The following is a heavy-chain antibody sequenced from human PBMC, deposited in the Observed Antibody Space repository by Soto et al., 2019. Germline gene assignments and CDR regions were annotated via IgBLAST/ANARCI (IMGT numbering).Heavy chain of an antibody. V-gene: IGHV3-23*01. CDR2: IISSGVDT. CDR3: AKGGGNYLDY. CDR1: GFTFSNYG. J-gene: IGHJ4*02. D-gene: IGHD3-16*02. Sequence: GGSLRLSCAASGFTFSNYGMTWVRQVSGKGLEWVSTIISSGVDTFYADSMKGRFAISRDNSKNTLYLQMNSLRTDDTAVYYCAKGGGNYLDYWGQGTVVT.